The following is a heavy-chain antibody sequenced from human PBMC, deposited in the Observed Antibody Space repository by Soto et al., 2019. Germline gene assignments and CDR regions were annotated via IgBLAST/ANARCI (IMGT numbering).Heavy chain of an antibody. Sequence: QVQLVESGGGVVQPGRSLRLSCAASGFTFSSFGMHWVRQAPGKGLEWVAVISHAGSNEYYADSVKGRFTLSRDNSKNTLYLHMNSLRADDTAVYYCARDLGMGYGDHQGDYWGQGALVTVSS. CDR1: GFTFSSFG. CDR3: ARDLGMGYGDHQGDY. V-gene: IGHV3-30*03. D-gene: IGHD4-17*01. CDR2: ISHAGSNE. J-gene: IGHJ4*02.